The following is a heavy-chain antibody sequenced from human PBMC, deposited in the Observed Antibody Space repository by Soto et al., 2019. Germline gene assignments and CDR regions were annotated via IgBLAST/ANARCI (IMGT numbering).Heavy chain of an antibody. D-gene: IGHD3-10*01. CDR1: GFTFSSYA. V-gene: IGHV3-30-3*01. CDR2: ISYDGSNK. Sequence: GGSLRLSCAASGFTFSSYAMHWVRQAPGKGLEWVAVISYDGSNKYYADSVKGRFTISRDNSKNTLYLQMNSLRAEDTAVYYCARDPEGSGSYYADYWGQGTLVTVSS. CDR3: ARDPEGSGSYYADY. J-gene: IGHJ4*02.